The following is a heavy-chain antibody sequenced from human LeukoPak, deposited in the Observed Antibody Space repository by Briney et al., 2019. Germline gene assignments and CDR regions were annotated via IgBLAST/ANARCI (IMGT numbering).Heavy chain of an antibody. Sequence: GGSLRLSCAASGFTLSSYAMSWVRQAPGKGLEWVSAISGSGGSTYYADSVKGRFTISRDNSKNTLYLQMNSLRVEDTAVYYCALLDRGVVFDYWGQGTLVTVSS. D-gene: IGHD3-10*01. V-gene: IGHV3-23*01. CDR1: GFTLSSYA. CDR3: ALLDRGVVFDY. J-gene: IGHJ4*02. CDR2: ISGSGGST.